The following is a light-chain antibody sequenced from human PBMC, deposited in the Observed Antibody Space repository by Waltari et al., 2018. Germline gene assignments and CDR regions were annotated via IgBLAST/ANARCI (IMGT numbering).Light chain of an antibody. CDR3: QQSYSTLWT. V-gene: IGKV1-39*01. CDR2: AAS. Sequence: DIQMTQSPSSLSASVGVRVTITCRARQSISSYLNWYQQKPGKAPKLLIYAASSLQSGVPSRFSGSGSGTDFTLTISSLQPEDFATYYCQQSYSTLWTFGQGTKVEIK. J-gene: IGKJ1*01. CDR1: QSISSY.